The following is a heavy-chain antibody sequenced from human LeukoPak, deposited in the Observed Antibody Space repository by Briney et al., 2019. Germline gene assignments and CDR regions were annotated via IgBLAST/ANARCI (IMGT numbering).Heavy chain of an antibody. CDR2: IIPILGIA. V-gene: IGHV1-69*04. CDR1: GGTFSSYA. J-gene: IGHJ3*02. Sequence: ASVKVSCKASGGTFSSYAISWVRQAPGQGLEWMGRIIPILGIANYAQKFQGRVTITADKSTSTAYMELSSLRSEDTAVYYCARDLNTQQLVPEDAFDIWGQGTMVTVSS. D-gene: IGHD6-13*01. CDR3: ARDLNTQQLVPEDAFDI.